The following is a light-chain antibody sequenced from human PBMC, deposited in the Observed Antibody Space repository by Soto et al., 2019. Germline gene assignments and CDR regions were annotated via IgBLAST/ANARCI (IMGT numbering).Light chain of an antibody. Sequence: QSALTQPRSVSGSPGQSVTISCTGTRSDVGGYNYVSWYQQHPGKAPKFMIYDVSKRPSGVPDRFAGSKSGNTASLTISGLQAEDEADYYCCSYAGSYTVVFGGGTQVTVL. CDR1: RSDVGGYNY. V-gene: IGLV2-11*01. CDR3: CSYAGSYTVV. J-gene: IGLJ2*01. CDR2: DVS.